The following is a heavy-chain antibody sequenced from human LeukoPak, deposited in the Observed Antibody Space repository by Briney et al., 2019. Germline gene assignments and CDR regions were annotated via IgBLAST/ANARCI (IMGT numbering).Heavy chain of an antibody. V-gene: IGHV1-69*05. Sequence: SVKVPCKASGGTFRSSAITWVRQAPGQRFEWLGQISPIFGIADYAQKFQGRLTITTDESTSTAYLELSGLRSEDTALYYCAKTGVEYASSSGVLDSWGQGTLVTVSS. CDR1: GGTFRSSA. D-gene: IGHD6-6*01. CDR3: AKTGVEYASSSGVLDS. CDR2: ISPIFGIA. J-gene: IGHJ4*02.